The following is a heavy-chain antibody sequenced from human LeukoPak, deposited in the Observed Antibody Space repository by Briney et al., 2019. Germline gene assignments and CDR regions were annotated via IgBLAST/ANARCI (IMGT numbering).Heavy chain of an antibody. D-gene: IGHD3-10*01. J-gene: IGHJ6*02. V-gene: IGHV4-34*01. CDR3: ARGRVRRARLRYGMDV. Sequence: PSETLSLTCAVYGGSFSGYYWSWIRQPPGKGLEWIGEINHSGSTNYNPSLKSRVTISVDTSKNQFSLKLSSVTAADTAVYYCARGRVRRARLRYGMDVWGQGTTVTVSS. CDR2: INHSGST. CDR1: GGSFSGYY.